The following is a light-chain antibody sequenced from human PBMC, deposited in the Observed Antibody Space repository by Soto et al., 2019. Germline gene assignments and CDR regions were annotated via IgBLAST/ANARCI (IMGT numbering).Light chain of an antibody. Sequence: LTQPASVSGSPGQSITISCTGTSSDVGGYNYVSWYQQHPGKAPKLMIYEVSNRPSGVSNRFSGSKSGNTASLTISGLQAEDEADYYCSSYTSSSTRVFGGGTQLTVL. V-gene: IGLV2-14*01. J-gene: IGLJ3*02. CDR2: EVS. CDR1: SSDVGGYNY. CDR3: SSYTSSSTRV.